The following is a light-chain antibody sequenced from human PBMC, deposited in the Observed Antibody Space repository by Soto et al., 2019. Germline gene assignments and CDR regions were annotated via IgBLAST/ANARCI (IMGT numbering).Light chain of an antibody. CDR1: SSNIGSNY. V-gene: IGLV1-47*01. CDR2: RNN. J-gene: IGLJ1*01. Sequence: VLTQPPSASGTPGQRVTISCSGSSSNIGSNYVYWYQQLPGTAPKLLIYRNNQRPSGVPDRFSGSKSGTSASLAISGLRSEDEADYYCAAWDDSPYVFGTGTKVTVL. CDR3: AAWDDSPYV.